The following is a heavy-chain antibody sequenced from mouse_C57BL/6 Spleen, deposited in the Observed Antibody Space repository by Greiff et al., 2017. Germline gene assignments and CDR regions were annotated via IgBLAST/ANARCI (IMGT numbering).Heavy chain of an antibody. CDR1: GYTFTDYE. CDR3: TRRENYYGDY. CDR2: IDPETGGT. J-gene: IGHJ2*01. D-gene: IGHD2-1*01. V-gene: IGHV1-15*01. Sequence: QVQLQQSGAELVRPGASVTLSCKASGYTFTDYEMHWVKQTPVHGLEWIGAIDPETGGTAYNQKFKGKAILTADKSSSTAYMELRSLTSEDSAVYYCTRRENYYGDYWGQGTTLTVSS.